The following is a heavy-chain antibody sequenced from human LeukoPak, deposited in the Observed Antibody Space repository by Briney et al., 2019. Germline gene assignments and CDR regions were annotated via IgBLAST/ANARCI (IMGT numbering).Heavy chain of an antibody. J-gene: IGHJ4*02. CDR1: GFTFSSYE. V-gene: IGHV3-48*03. D-gene: IGHD6-19*01. CDR3: ARFLRAVTGFDY. Sequence: GGSLRLSCAASGFTFSSYEMNWVRQAPGKGLEWVSYISSSGSTIYYADSVKGRFTISRDNAKNSLYLQMSSLRVEDTAVYYCARFLRAVTGFDYWGQGTLVTVSS. CDR2: ISSSGSTI.